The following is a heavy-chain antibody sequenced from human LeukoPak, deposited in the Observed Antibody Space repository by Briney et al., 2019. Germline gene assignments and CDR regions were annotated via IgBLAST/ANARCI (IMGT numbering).Heavy chain of an antibody. CDR1: GGSISSRDYS. CDR2: VYHGGTT. J-gene: IGHJ4*02. V-gene: IGHV4-30-2*01. D-gene: IGHD6-25*01. CDR3: ARSPRGNYFDS. Sequence: SQTLSLTCAVSGGSISSRDYSWNWIRQPPGKGLEWIGSVYHGGTTYCNPSLKSRVSISEDRSNNQFFLKLSSVTAADTAMYFCARSPRGNYFDSWGEGTLVTVSS.